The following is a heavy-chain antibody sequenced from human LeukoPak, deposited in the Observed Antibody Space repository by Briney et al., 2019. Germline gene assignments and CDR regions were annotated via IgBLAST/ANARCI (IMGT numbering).Heavy chain of an antibody. CDR2: INHSGST. V-gene: IGHV4-34*01. D-gene: IGHD3-10*01. CDR1: GGSFSGYY. Sequence: PSETPSLTCAVYGGSFSGYYWSWIRQPPGKGLEWIGEINHSGSTNYNPSLKSRVTISVDTSKNQFSLKLSSVTAADTAVYYCARGLDYYGSTTYWFDPWGQGTLVTVSS. J-gene: IGHJ5*02. CDR3: ARGLDYYGSTTYWFDP.